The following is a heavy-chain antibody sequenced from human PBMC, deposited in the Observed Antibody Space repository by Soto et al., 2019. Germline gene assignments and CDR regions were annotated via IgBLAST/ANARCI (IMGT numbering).Heavy chain of an antibody. CDR2: IYYRGNT. J-gene: IGHJ4*01. CDR3: ARLEGLATISYYFDF. CDR1: GDSINSDKYY. Sequence: PSETLSLTCSVSGDSINSDKYYWGWIRQPPGKGLEWIGSIYYRGNTYYNPSLQTRVTISLDKSKSQFSLKLNSVTAAYSAVYFCARLEGLATISYYFDFWGPEPWSPSPQ. V-gene: IGHV4-39*01. D-gene: IGHD3-9*01.